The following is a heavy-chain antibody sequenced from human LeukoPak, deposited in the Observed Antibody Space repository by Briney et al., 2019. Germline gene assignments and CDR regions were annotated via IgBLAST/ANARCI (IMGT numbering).Heavy chain of an antibody. CDR2: ISGRGGDT. CDR3: AKGLWASTVGTTGIFFDY. J-gene: IGHJ4*02. V-gene: IGHV3-23*01. D-gene: IGHD1-1*01. CDR1: GFTFRRSA. Sequence: GGSLRLSCAASGFTFRRSAMTWVRQVPGKGLEWVSTISGRGGDTDYADSVKGRFIISRDSSENTLYLQMHSLGVEDTGVYYCAKGLWASTVGTTGIFFDYWGQGIQVTVSS.